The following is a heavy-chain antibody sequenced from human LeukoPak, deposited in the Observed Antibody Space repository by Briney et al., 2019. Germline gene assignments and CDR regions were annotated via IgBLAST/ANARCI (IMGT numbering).Heavy chain of an antibody. J-gene: IGHJ4*02. CDR1: GFTFSSYS. CDR2: ISSSSSSYV. CDR3: ARDIVALGYYDYVWGSYRYTTTGVDY. V-gene: IGHV3-21*01. Sequence: GGSLRLSCAASGFTFSSYSMNWVRQAPGKGLEWVSSISSSSSSYVYYADSVKGRFTISRDNAKNSLYLQMNSLRAEDTAVYYCARDIVALGYYDYVWGSYRYTTTGVDYWGQGTLVTVSS. D-gene: IGHD3-16*02.